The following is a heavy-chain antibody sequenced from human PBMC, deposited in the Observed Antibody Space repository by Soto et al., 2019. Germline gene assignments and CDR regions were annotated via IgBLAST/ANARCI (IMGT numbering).Heavy chain of an antibody. Sequence: KPGESLKISCKGSGYNFAGYWIAWVRQMPGKGLELMGIIYPSDSDTRYRPSFQGQVTISADKSISSAYLQWSSLRASDTAMYYCARGGVSTRTFDYWGQGTPVTVSS. J-gene: IGHJ4*02. D-gene: IGHD3-3*01. CDR2: IYPSDSDT. V-gene: IGHV5-51*03. CDR3: ARGGVSTRTFDY. CDR1: GYNFAGYW.